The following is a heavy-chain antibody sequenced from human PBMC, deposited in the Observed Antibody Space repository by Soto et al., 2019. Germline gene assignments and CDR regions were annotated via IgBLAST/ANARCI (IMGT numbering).Heavy chain of an antibody. CDR1: GFTFSSYA. CDR3: AKVARGSHWSRHFDY. Sequence: GGSLRLSCAASGFTFSSYAMSWVRQAPGKGLEWVSAISGSGGSTYYADSVKGRFTISRDNSKNTLYLQMSSLRAEDTAVYYCAKVARGSHWSRHFDYWGQGTLVTVSS. J-gene: IGHJ4*02. CDR2: ISGSGGST. V-gene: IGHV3-23*01. D-gene: IGHD2-8*02.